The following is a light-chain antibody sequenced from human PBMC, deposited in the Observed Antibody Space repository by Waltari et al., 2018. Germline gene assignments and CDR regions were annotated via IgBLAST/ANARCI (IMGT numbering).Light chain of an antibody. CDR1: SLRTSY. Sequence: SSGLTQGPAVSVALGQTVKITCQGDSLRTSYASWYQLKPGQAPILVLFGKEKRPSGIPDRFSGYSSGTTSSLTITGAQAEDEADYYCHSRNGRDNQVVFGGGTRLTVL. J-gene: IGLJ3*02. CDR2: GKE. V-gene: IGLV3-19*01. CDR3: HSRNGRDNQVV.